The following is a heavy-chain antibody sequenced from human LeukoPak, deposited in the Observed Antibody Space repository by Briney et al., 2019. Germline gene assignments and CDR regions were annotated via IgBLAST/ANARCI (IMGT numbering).Heavy chain of an antibody. J-gene: IGHJ4*02. CDR1: GYSFTNYW. Sequence: GESLKISCKGSGYSFTNYWIGWVRHMPRKGLEWMGIIYPGDSDTRYGPSFQGQVTISADKSISTAYLQWSSLKASDTAMYYCARRGDGYNFGFDYWGQGTLVTVSS. CDR3: ARRGDGYNFGFDY. CDR2: IYPGDSDT. V-gene: IGHV5-51*01. D-gene: IGHD5-24*01.